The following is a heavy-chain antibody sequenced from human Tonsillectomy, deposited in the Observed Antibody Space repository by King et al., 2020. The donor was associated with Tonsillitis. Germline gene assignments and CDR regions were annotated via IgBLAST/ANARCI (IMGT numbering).Heavy chain of an antibody. J-gene: IGHJ4*02. CDR1: VGTFSSDA. Sequence: QLVQSGAEVKKPGSSVTVSCQASVGTFSSDAISWVRQAPGQGLEWMGGILPIFGTTNYAQKFQDRVTITADESTSTVSMELSSLRSEDTAMYYCAKGRSAGYDYWGPGTLVTVSS. D-gene: IGHD1-26*01. CDR3: AKGRSAGYDY. V-gene: IGHV1-69*12. CDR2: ILPIFGTT.